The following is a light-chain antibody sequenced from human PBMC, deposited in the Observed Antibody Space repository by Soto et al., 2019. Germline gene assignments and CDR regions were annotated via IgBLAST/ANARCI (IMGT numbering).Light chain of an antibody. V-gene: IGLV2-14*01. Sequence: QSVLTQPASVSGSPGQSITISCTGTSSDVGGYNYVSWYQQHPGKAPKLMIYDVSNRPSGVSNRFSGSKSGNTASLTISGLQAEDEADYYCSSYTSSSHVFGTGTKVTDL. J-gene: IGLJ1*01. CDR2: DVS. CDR3: SSYTSSSHV. CDR1: SSDVGGYNY.